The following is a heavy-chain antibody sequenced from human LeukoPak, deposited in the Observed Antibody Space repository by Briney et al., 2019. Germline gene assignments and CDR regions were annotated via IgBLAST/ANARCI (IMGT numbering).Heavy chain of an antibody. V-gene: IGHV1-69*05. CDR3: ARAPIAVAGNFDC. D-gene: IGHD6-19*01. J-gene: IGHJ4*02. Sequence: ASVKVSCKASGGTFSSYAISSVRQAPGQGLEWMGRIIPIFGTANYAQKFQGRVTITTDESTNTAYMELSSLRSEDTAVYYCARAPIAVAGNFDCWGQGTLVTVSS. CDR2: IIPIFGTA. CDR1: GGTFSSYA.